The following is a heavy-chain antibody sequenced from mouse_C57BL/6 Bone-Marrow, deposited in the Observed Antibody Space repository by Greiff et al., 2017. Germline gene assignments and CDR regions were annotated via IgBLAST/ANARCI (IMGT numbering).Heavy chain of an antibody. D-gene: IGHD2-3*01. Sequence: VKLMESGAELVRPGASVKLSCKASGYTFTDYYINWVKQRPGQGLEWIARIYPGSGNTYYNEKFKGKATLTAEKSSSTAYMQLSSLTSEDSAVYFCARVEWLLPYYFDYWGQGTTLTVSS. V-gene: IGHV1-76*01. CDR3: ARVEWLLPYYFDY. J-gene: IGHJ2*01. CDR1: GYTFTDYY. CDR2: IYPGSGNT.